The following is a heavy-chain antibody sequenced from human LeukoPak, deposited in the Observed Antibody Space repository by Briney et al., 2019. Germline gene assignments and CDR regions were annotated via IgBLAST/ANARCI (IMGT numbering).Heavy chain of an antibody. Sequence: GASVKVSCKASGYTFTSYDINWVRQATGQGLEWMGWMNPNSGNTGYGQKFQGRVTITRNTSISTAYMELSSLRSEDTAVYYCARGWAHGYCSSTSCYSGYMDVWGKGTTVTISS. CDR1: GYTFTSYD. D-gene: IGHD2-2*01. J-gene: IGHJ6*03. CDR2: MNPNSGNT. CDR3: ARGWAHGYCSSTSCYSGYMDV. V-gene: IGHV1-8*01.